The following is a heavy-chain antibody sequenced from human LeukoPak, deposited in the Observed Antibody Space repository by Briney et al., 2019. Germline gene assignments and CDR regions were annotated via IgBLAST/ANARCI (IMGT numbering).Heavy chain of an antibody. CDR1: GGTFSSYA. CDR2: INPNSGGT. J-gene: IGHJ4*02. CDR3: ATSTYSGYDPLDY. V-gene: IGHV1-2*02. D-gene: IGHD5-12*01. Sequence: ASVKVSCKASGGTFSSYAISWVRQAPGQGLEWMGWINPNSGGTNYAQKFQGRVTMTRDTSISTAYMELSRLRSDDTAVYYCATSTYSGYDPLDYWGQGTLVTVSS.